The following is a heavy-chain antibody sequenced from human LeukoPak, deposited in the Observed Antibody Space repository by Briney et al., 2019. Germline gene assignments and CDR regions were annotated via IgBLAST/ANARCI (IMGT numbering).Heavy chain of an antibody. CDR2: VGKTSRDM. CDR3: VRGDNRDY. CDR1: GFSFSTST. V-gene: IGHV3-21*01. D-gene: IGHD1-14*01. Sequence: GGSLRLSCAASGFSFSTSTMNWVRQAPGKGLEWISSVGKTSRDMYYADSVRGRFTISRDNAKNSLFLLMNSLRVEDTSVYYCVRGDNRDYWGQGTLVTVSS. J-gene: IGHJ4*02.